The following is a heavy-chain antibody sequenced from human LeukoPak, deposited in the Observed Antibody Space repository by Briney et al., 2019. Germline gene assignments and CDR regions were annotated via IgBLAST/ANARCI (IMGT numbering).Heavy chain of an antibody. J-gene: IGHJ4*02. CDR3: ARHERAATASFDY. D-gene: IGHD2-21*02. CDR2: IYYSGST. V-gene: IGHV4-39*01. CDR1: GGSISSSSYY. Sequence: SETLSLTCTVSGGSISSSSYYWGWIRQPPGKGLEWIGSIYYSGSTYYNPSLKSRVTISVDTSKNQFSLKLSSVTAADTAVYYCARHERAATASFDYWGQGTLVTVSS.